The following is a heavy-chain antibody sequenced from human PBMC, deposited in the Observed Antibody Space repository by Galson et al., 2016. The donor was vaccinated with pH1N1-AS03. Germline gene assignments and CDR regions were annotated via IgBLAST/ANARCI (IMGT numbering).Heavy chain of an antibody. CDR3: ARQDSSGYFHGLDV. CDR2: INNEGTST. V-gene: IGHV3-74*01. Sequence: SLRLSCAASGFTFTTYWMHWVRKAPGGGLVWVSSINNEGTSTRGTDSVKGRFFISSDNAKNTVYLTMNSLRAEDTAVYYCARQDSSGYFHGLDVWGRGTTVTVSS. J-gene: IGHJ3*01. CDR1: GFTFTTYW. D-gene: IGHD3-22*01.